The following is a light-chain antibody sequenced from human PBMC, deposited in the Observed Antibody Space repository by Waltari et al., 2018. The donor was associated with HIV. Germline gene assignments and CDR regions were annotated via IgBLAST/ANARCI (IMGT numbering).Light chain of an antibody. V-gene: IGLV3-1*01. CDR3: QAWDSSVV. CDR2: EDS. CDR1: KLGDKY. J-gene: IGLJ2*01. Sequence: SYELTQPPSVSVSPGQTASITCSGDKLGDKYACWYQQKPGQSPVLVIYEDSKRPSGIPGRFSGSNSGNTATLTISGTQAMYEADYYCQAWDSSVVFGGGTKLTVL.